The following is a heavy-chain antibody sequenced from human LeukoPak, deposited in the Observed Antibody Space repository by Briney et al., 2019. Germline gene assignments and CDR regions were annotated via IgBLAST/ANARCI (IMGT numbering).Heavy chain of an antibody. J-gene: IGHJ3*02. V-gene: IGHV3-21*01. CDR3: ARVPRSHPNAFDI. CDR1: GLSVSTNS. D-gene: IGHD2-15*01. CDR2: ISSSSSYI. Sequence: KTGGSLRPTCAASGLSVSTNSMSWVRQAPGKGLESVSSISSSSSYIYYADSVKGRFTISRDNAKNSLYLQMNSLRAEDTAVYYCARVPRSHPNAFDIWGQGTMVTVSS.